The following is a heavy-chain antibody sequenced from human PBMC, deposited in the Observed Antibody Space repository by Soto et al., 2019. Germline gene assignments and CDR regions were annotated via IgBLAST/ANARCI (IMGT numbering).Heavy chain of an antibody. CDR2: IIPIFGTA. D-gene: IGHD1-26*01. V-gene: IGHV1-69*13. Sequence: GASVKVSCKASGGTFSSYAISWVRQAPGQGLEWMGGIIPIFGTANYAQKFQGRVTITADESTSTAYMELSSLRSEDTAVYYCARVIDYGGIQLIIGAFDIWVQGPMLTVS. J-gene: IGHJ3*02. CDR3: ARVIDYGGIQLIIGAFDI. CDR1: GGTFSSYA.